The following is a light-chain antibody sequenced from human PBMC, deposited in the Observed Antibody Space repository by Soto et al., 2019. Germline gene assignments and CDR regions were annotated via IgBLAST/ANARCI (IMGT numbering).Light chain of an antibody. J-gene: IGKJ2*01. CDR1: QSVSSY. V-gene: IGKV3-11*01. Sequence: IVMTQSPATLSLSPGERATLSCRASQSVSSYLAWYQQKPGQAPRLLIYDASNRATGIPARFSGSRSGTDFTLTISSLEPEDFAVYDCQQRSNRPRLSYTFGQGTKLEIK. CDR3: QQRSNRPRLSYT. CDR2: DAS.